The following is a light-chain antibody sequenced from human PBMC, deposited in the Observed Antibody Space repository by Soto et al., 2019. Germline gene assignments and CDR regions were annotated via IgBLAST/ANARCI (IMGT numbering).Light chain of an antibody. Sequence: EMVLTQSPGTLSLSQGERATLSCRASQSVSSSYLAWYQQKPGQAPRLLIYGTSSRATGIPDRFSGSGSGTDFTLTISRLEPEDFAVYYCQQYGSSSWTFGQGTKVDIK. V-gene: IGKV3-20*01. CDR2: GTS. J-gene: IGKJ1*01. CDR3: QQYGSSSWT. CDR1: QSVSSSY.